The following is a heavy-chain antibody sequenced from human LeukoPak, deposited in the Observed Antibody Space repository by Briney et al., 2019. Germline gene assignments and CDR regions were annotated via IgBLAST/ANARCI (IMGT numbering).Heavy chain of an antibody. D-gene: IGHD1-26*01. CDR2: IYPGDSDT. CDR1: GYTFTSYW. V-gene: IGHV5-51*01. CDR3: ARQTGRSGIFDP. J-gene: IGHJ5*02. Sequence: GEPLKISCKGSGYTFTSYWIGWVRQLPGKGLGWMGIIYPGDSDTRYSPSFQGQVTISADKSISTAYLQWSSLKASDTAMYYCARQTGRSGIFDPWGQGTLVTVSS.